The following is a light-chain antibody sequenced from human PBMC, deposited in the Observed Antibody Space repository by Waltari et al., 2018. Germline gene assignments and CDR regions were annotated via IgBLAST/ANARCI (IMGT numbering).Light chain of an antibody. Sequence: DIVMTKSPASLAVSLGERATINCKSSQNILYSSNNKNYLAWYQLKPGQAPKLLFYWASTRESGVPDRFSGSGSGTEFTLTINSLQAEDVAVYYCQQHYSTPRTFGQGTKV. CDR2: WAS. CDR3: QQHYSTPRT. V-gene: IGKV4-1*01. CDR1: QNILYSSNNKNY. J-gene: IGKJ1*01.